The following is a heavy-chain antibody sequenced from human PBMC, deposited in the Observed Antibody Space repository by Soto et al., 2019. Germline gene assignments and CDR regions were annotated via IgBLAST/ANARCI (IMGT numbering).Heavy chain of an antibody. D-gene: IGHD3-10*01. V-gene: IGHV1-46*01. CDR2: ISPDGGST. CDR3: ARAPRGGVIIVITSAQIDY. Sequence: QVQLVQSGAEVKKPGASVKVSCKASGYDFSDHYIHWVRQAPGQGLEWMGIISPDGGSTKYSQKFQARSTMTRDTSTSTVYMELSSLRSEDTAVYYCARAPRGGVIIVITSAQIDYWGQGTLVTVSS. J-gene: IGHJ4*02. CDR1: GYDFSDHY.